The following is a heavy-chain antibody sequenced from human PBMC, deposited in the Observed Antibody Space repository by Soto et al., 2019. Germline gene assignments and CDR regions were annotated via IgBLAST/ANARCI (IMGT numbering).Heavy chain of an antibody. CDR1: GFTFSSYS. D-gene: IGHD5-12*01. CDR2: ISSSSSYI. CDR3: ARARGDGYKGFDY. J-gene: IGHJ4*02. V-gene: IGHV3-21*01. Sequence: EVQLVESGGGLVKPGGSLRLSCAASGFTFSSYSMNWVRQSPGKGLEWVSSISSSSSYIYYADSVKGRFTISRDNAKNSLCLQMNSLRAEDTAVYYCARARGDGYKGFDYWGQGTLVTVSS.